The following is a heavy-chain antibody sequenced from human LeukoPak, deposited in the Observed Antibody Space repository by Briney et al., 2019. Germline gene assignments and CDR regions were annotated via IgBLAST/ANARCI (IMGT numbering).Heavy chain of an antibody. J-gene: IGHJ4*02. CDR3: ARAVGAGILKVVFHDY. CDR2: ISSSSSTI. V-gene: IGHV3-48*01. CDR1: GYTFSSYS. Sequence: GGSLRLSCAASGYTFSSYSMNWVRQAPGKGLEWVSYISSSSSTIYYADSVKGRFTISRDNAKNSLYLQMNSLRAEDTPVYYCARAVGAGILKVVFHDYWGQGTLVTVSS. D-gene: IGHD1-26*01.